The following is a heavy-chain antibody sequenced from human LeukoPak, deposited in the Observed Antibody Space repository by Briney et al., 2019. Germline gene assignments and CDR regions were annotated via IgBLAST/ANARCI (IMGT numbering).Heavy chain of an antibody. CDR2: ISSSSSYI. CDR1: GFTFSSYS. J-gene: IGHJ4*02. CDR3: ARARIAVAGGDY. Sequence: GGSLRLSCAASGFTFSSYSMNWVRQAPGKGLEWVSSISSSSSYIYYADSVKGRFTISRDNATNSLYLQMNSLRAEDTAAYYCARARIAVAGGDYWGQGTLVTVSS. D-gene: IGHD6-19*01. V-gene: IGHV3-21*01.